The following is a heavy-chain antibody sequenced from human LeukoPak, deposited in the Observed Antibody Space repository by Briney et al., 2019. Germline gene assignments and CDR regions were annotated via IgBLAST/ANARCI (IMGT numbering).Heavy chain of an antibody. CDR3: ATVPQHTLDY. V-gene: IGHV1-24*01. D-gene: IGHD6-13*01. CDR1: GYTLTELS. CDR2: IIPIFGTA. J-gene: IGHJ4*02. Sequence: ASVKVSCKVSGYTLTELSMHWVRQAPGQGLEWMGGIIPIFGTANYAQKFQGRVTMTRSTSISTAYMELSSLRSEDTAVYYCATVPQHTLDYWGQGTLVTVSS.